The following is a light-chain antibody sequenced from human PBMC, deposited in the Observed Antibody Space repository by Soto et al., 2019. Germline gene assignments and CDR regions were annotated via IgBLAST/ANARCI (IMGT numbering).Light chain of an antibody. J-gene: IGKJ4*01. CDR3: QKCKVAPFT. V-gene: IGKV1-6*01. CDR2: KAS. CDR1: QGIRND. Sequence: AIQVNQSPSSLSASVGDSVTITCRASQGIRNDLGWYQQKPGKAPKLLIYKASTLKSGVPSRFSGSGSGTDFTLTISSLQPEDVATYYCQKCKVAPFTFGGGTKVDIK.